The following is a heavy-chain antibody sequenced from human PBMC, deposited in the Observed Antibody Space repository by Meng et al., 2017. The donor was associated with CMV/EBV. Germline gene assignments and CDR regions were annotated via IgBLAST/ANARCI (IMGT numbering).Heavy chain of an antibody. V-gene: IGHV4-34*01. CDR2: INHSGST. D-gene: IGHD6-19*01. Sequence: SETLSLTCAVYGGSFSGYYWSWIRQPPGKGLEWIGEINHSGSTNYNPSLKSRVTISVDTSKNQFSLKLSSVTAADTAVYCCARGSDGYSSGWYRYWGQGTLVTVSS. J-gene: IGHJ4*02. CDR1: GGSFSGYY. CDR3: ARGSDGYSSGWYRY.